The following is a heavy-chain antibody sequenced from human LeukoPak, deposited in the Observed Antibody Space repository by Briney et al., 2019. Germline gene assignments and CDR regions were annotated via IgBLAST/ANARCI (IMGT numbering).Heavy chain of an antibody. CDR3: AKLPTTYYFDY. CDR2: IRYDGSNK. V-gene: IGHV3-30*02. J-gene: IGHJ4*02. Sequence: GGSLRLSCAASGFTFSSCGMHWVRQAPGKGLEWVAFIRYDGSNKYYADSVKGRFTISRDNSKNTLYLQMNSLSAEDTAVYYCAKLPTTYYFDYWGQGTLVTVSS. CDR1: GFTFSSCG. D-gene: IGHD1-7*01.